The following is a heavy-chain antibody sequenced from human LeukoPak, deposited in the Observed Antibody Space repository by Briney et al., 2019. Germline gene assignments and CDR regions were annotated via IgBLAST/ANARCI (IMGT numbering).Heavy chain of an antibody. Sequence: SETLSLTCTVSGGSISSGSYYWSWIRQPAGKGLEWIGRIYTSGSTNYNPSLKSRVTISVDTSKNQFSLKLSSVTAADTAVYYCARSFGYGVDGFDIWGQGTTVTVSS. CDR3: ARSFGYGVDGFDI. V-gene: IGHV4-61*02. CDR2: IYTSGST. CDR1: GGSISSGSYY. J-gene: IGHJ3*02. D-gene: IGHD5-18*01.